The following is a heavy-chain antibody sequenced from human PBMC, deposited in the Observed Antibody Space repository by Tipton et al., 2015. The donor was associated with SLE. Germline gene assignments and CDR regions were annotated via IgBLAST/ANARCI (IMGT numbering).Heavy chain of an antibody. D-gene: IGHD6-19*01. CDR3: ANSHSSGWYDAFDI. J-gene: IGHJ3*02. Sequence: LRLSCTVSGGSINSYYWRWIRQPPGKGLEWIGYIYYRGSTTYNPSLRSRVTITVDTSKNQFSLRLNSVTAADTAVYYCANSHSSGWYDAFDIWGQGTMVTVSS. CDR2: IYYRGST. V-gene: IGHV4-59*01. CDR1: GGSINSYY.